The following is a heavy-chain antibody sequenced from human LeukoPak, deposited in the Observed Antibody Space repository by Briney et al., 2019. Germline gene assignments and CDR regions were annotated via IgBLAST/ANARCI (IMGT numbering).Heavy chain of an antibody. CDR2: ISSSSSYI. J-gene: IGHJ4*02. CDR3: ARDLLTGWGSGGFDY. V-gene: IGHV3-21*01. CDR1: GFTFSSYS. D-gene: IGHD7-27*01. Sequence: PGGSLRLSCAASGFTFSSYSMNWVRQAPGKGLEWVSSISSSSSYIYYADSVKGRFTISRDNAKNSLYLQMNSLRAEDMAVYYCARDLLTGWGSGGFDYWGQGTLVTVSS.